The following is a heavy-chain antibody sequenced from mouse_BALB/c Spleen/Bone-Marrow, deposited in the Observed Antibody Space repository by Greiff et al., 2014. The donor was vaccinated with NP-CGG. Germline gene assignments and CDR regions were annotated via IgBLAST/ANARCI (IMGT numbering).Heavy chain of an antibody. CDR1: GFTFTSYG. J-gene: IGHJ2*01. CDR2: ISSGGSYT. D-gene: IGHD4-1*01. Sequence: EVKLMQSGGDLVKPGGSLKLSCAASGFTFTSYGMSWVRRTPDKRLEWVATISSGGSYTYYPDSVKGRYTISRDNAKNTLYLQMSSLKSEDTAMYYCARLGRGYFDYWGQGTTLTVSS. V-gene: IGHV5-6*01. CDR3: ARLGRGYFDY.